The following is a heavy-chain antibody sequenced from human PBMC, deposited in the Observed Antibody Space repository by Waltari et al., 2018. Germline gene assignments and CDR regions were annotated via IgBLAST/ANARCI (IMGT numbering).Heavy chain of an antibody. D-gene: IGHD3-16*01. J-gene: IGHJ4*02. CDR3: EVGARNGAFDY. V-gene: IGHV1-69-2*01. CDR2: VDPEDGET. Sequence: EVQLVQSGAEVKKPGATVKISCKASGYTFTDYYMHWVQQAPGKGLEWMGRVDPEDGETIYAEKCQGRVTRTADTSTDTAYMELSSLRSEDTAVYYCEVGARNGAFDYWGQGTLVTVSS. CDR1: GYTFTDYY.